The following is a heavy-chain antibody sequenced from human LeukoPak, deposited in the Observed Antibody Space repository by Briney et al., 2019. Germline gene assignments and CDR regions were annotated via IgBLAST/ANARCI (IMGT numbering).Heavy chain of an antibody. V-gene: IGHV3-30*04. D-gene: IGHD2/OR15-2a*01. CDR1: GFTFSSYA. J-gene: IGHJ5*02. CDR2: ISYDGSNK. Sequence: GGSLRLSCAASGFTFSSYAMHWARKAQAKGLEWVAVISYDGSNKYYADSVKGRFTISRDNSKNTLYLQMNSLRAEDTAVYYCARARGLTSWGQGTLVTVSS. CDR3: ARARGLTS.